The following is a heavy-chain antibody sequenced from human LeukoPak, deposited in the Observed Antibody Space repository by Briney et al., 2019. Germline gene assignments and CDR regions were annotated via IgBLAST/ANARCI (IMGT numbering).Heavy chain of an antibody. CDR2: IKWDGGTT. CDR3: ARNWAVYDSDGYQDY. J-gene: IGHJ4*02. CDR1: GFTFDAYG. Sequence: GGSLRLSCAASGFTFDAYGMSWVRHAPGKGLEWVSDIKWDGGTTRYADSVKGRFTISRDNAKNSLYLQMNSLRAEDTALYYCARNWAVYDSDGYQDYWGQGSRVTVSS. V-gene: IGHV3-20*04. D-gene: IGHD3-22*01.